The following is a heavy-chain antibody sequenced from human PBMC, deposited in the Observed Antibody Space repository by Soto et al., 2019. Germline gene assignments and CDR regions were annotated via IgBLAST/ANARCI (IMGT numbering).Heavy chain of an antibody. J-gene: IGHJ2*01. CDR3: ASSSESWYFDL. CDR1: GGSFSGYY. CDR2: INHSGST. Sequence: QVQLQQWGAGLLKPSETLSLTCAVYGGSFSGYYWSWIRQPPGKGLEWIGEINHSGSTNYNPSLKSRATISVDTSKNQFSLKLSSVTAADTAVYYCASSSESWYFDLWGRGTLVTVSS. D-gene: IGHD6-6*01. V-gene: IGHV4-34*01.